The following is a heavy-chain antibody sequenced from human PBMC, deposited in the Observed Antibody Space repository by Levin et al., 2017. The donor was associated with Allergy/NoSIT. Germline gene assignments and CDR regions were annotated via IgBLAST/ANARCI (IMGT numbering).Heavy chain of an antibody. CDR3: AKDQVAVAVSRSGLDY. J-gene: IGHJ4*02. CDR1: GFTFSSYA. Sequence: PGGSLRLSCAASGFTFSSYAMSWVRQAPGKGLEWVSAISGSGGSTYYADSVKGRFTISRDNSKNTLYLQMNSLRAEDTAVYYCAKDQVAVAVSRSGLDYWGQGTLVTVSS. CDR2: ISGSGGST. V-gene: IGHV3-23*01. D-gene: IGHD6-19*01.